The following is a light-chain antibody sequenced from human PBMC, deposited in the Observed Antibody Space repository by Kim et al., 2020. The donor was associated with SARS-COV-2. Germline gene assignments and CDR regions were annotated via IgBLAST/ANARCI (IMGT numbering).Light chain of an antibody. CDR2: TNN. CDR1: NSNIGRNY. J-gene: IGLJ1*01. V-gene: IGLV1-47*01. Sequence: QSVLTQPPSASGTPGQRVTISCSGSNSNIGRNYVYWYQQLPGTAPKLLIYTNNQRPSGVPDRFSGSKSGTSASLAISGLRSDDEADYYCAAWDDSLSGYVFGTGTKVTVL. CDR3: AAWDDSLSGYV.